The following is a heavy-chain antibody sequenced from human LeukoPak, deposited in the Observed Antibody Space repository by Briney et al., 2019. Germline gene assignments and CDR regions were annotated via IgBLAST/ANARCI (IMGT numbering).Heavy chain of an antibody. CDR2: INHSGST. CDR3: AGRAGAYSQPYDY. Sequence: NPSETLSLTCAVYGGSFSGYYWSWIRQPPGKGLEWIGEINHSGSTNYNPSLKSRVTISVDTSKNQFSLKLSPVTAADPAVYYWAGRAGAYSQPYDYWGQGTLVTVSS. CDR1: GGSFSGYY. V-gene: IGHV4-34*01. J-gene: IGHJ4*02. D-gene: IGHD4/OR15-4a*01.